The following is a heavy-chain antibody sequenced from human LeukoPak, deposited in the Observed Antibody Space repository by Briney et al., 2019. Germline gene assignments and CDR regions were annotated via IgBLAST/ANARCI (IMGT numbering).Heavy chain of an antibody. D-gene: IGHD2-2*01. J-gene: IGHJ4*02. V-gene: IGHV1-69*04. CDR2: IIPILGIA. CDR3: ARDSPIPPPQPIDY. CDR1: GGTFSSYA. Sequence: SVKVSCKASGGTFSSYAISWVRQAPGQGLEWMGRIIPILGIANYAQKFQGRVTITADKSTSTAYMELSSLRSEDTAVYYCARDSPIPPPQPIDYWGQGTLVTVSS.